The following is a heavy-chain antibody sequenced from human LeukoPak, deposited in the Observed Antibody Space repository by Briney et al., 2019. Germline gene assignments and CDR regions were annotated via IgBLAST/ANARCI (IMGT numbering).Heavy chain of an antibody. D-gene: IGHD3-10*01. CDR1: GFTFGDYA. CDR3: TRARYYGSASYYSDAFDV. CDR2: IRSKTHGGTP. Sequence: PGGSLRLSCTASGFTFGDYAFSWVRQAPGKGLQCVTFIRSKTHGGTPEYAASVKGRFTVSRDDSKSIAYLQIDSLKTEDTAVYYCTRARYYGSASYYSDAFDVWGQGTLVTVSS. J-gene: IGHJ3*01. V-gene: IGHV3-49*04.